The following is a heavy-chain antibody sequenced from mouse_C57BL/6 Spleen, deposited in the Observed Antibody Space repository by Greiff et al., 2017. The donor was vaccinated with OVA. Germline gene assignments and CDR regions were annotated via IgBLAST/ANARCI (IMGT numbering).Heavy chain of an antibody. J-gene: IGHJ2*01. V-gene: IGHV1-55*01. CDR2: IYPGSGST. Sequence: QVQLQQPGAELVKPGASVKMSCKASGYTFTSYWITWVKQRPGQGLEWIGDIYPGSGSTNYNEKFKSKATLTVDTSSSTAYMQLSSLTSEDSAVYYCAKTAQATSYLDYWGQGTTLTVSS. CDR3: AKTAQATSYLDY. CDR1: GYTFTSYW. D-gene: IGHD3-2*02.